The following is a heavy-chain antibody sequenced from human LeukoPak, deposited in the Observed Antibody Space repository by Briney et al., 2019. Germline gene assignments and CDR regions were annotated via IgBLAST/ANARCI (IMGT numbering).Heavy chain of an antibody. D-gene: IGHD3-22*01. J-gene: IGHJ4*02. V-gene: IGHV4-38-2*02. CDR3: ARDAFNAENYYDSSGSFDY. CDR2: IYHSGST. Sequence: PSETLSLTCAVSGYSISSGYYWGWIRQPPGKGLEWIGSIYHSGSTYYNPSLKSRVTISVDTSKNQFSLKLSSVTAADTAVYYCARDAFNAENYYDSSGSFDYWGQGTLVTVSS. CDR1: GYSISSGYY.